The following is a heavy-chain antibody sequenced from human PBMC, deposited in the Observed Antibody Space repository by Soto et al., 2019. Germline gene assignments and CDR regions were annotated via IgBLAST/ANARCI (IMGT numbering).Heavy chain of an antibody. CDR1: GGSISSYY. CDR3: ARVGSSGWYLSAFDI. Sequence: SETLSLTCTVSGGSISSYYWSWIRQPPGKGLEWIGYIYYSGSTNYNPSLKSRVTISVDTSKNQFSLKLSSVTAADTAVYYCARVGSSGWYLSAFDIWGQGTMVTVSS. CDR2: IYYSGST. D-gene: IGHD6-19*01. V-gene: IGHV4-59*01. J-gene: IGHJ3*02.